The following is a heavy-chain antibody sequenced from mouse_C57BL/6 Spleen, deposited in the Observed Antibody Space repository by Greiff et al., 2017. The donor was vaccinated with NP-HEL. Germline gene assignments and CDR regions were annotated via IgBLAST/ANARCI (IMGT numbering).Heavy chain of an antibody. CDR1: GFTFSDAW. V-gene: IGHV6-6*01. CDR2: IRNKANNHAT. CDR3: TRAGSSGYYYAMDY. J-gene: IGHJ4*01. D-gene: IGHD3-2*02. Sequence: EVKLVESGGGLVQPGGSMKLSCAASGFTFSDAWMDWVRQSPEKGLEWVAEIRNKANNHATYYAESVKGRFTISRDDSKSSVYLQMNSLRAEDTGIYYCTRAGSSGYYYAMDYWGQGTSVTVSS.